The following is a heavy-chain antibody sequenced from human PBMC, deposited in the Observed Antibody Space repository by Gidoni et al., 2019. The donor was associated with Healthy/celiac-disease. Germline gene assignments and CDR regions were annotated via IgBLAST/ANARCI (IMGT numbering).Heavy chain of an antibody. Sequence: QVQLVESGGGVVQPGRSLRLSCAASGFTFSSYGMHWVRQAPGKGLEWVAVISYDGSNKYYGDSVKGRFTISRDNSKNTLYLKMSSLRAEDTALYYCAKDYGSLPYYYGMDVWGQGTTVTVSS. V-gene: IGHV3-30*18. CDR3: AKDYGSLPYYYGMDV. J-gene: IGHJ6*02. D-gene: IGHD1-26*01. CDR2: ISYDGSNK. CDR1: GFTFSSYG.